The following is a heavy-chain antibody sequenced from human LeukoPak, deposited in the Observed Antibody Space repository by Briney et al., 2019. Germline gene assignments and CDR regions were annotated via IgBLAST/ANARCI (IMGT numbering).Heavy chain of an antibody. Sequence: GSLRLSSAASGFTFSSYGMNWVRQAPGKGLEWVSSISSSSSYIYYADSVKGRFTISRDNAKNSLYLQMNSLRAEDTAVYYCARAGYGYEENWGQGTLVTVSS. J-gene: IGHJ4*02. CDR2: ISSSSSYI. D-gene: IGHD5-12*01. CDR1: GFTFSSYG. V-gene: IGHV3-21*01. CDR3: ARAGYGYEEN.